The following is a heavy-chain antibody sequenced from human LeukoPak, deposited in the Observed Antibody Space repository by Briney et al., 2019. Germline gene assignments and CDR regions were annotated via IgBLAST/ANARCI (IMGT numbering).Heavy chain of an antibody. V-gene: IGHV3-7*01. CDR3: ARDTYRFDDY. J-gene: IGHJ4*02. CDR1: GFTFSNYW. CDR2: IKEDGSDK. Sequence: PGGSLRLSCAASGFTFSNYWMSWVRQAPGKGLEWGASIKEDGSDKYYVDSVKGRFTISRDNAKNSLYLQMDSLRADDTAVYYCARDTYRFDDYWGQGTLVTVSS.